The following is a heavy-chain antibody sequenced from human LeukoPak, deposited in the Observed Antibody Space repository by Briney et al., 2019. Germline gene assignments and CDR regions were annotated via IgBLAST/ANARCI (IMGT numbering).Heavy chain of an antibody. CDR3: ARDFIPPRGGAFDI. J-gene: IGHJ3*02. CDR1: GFSVSPNF. D-gene: IGHD3-16*01. V-gene: IGHV3-53*01. CDR2: VYSGHNT. Sequence: GGSLRLSCVASGFSVSPNFMSWIRQSPGGGLEWISVVYSGHNTYYAESVRGRFTISREISKNTVYLQMDRLRAEDTATYYCARDFIPPRGGAFDIWGHGTVVTVSS.